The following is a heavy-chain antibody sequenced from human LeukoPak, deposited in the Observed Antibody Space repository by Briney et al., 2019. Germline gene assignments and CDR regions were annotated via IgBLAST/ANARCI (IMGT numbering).Heavy chain of an antibody. Sequence: GGSLRLSCAASGFTFSSYSMNWVRQAPGKGLEWVSYISSSSSTIYYADSVKGRFTISRDNSKNTLYPQMNSLRAEDTAVYYCAKGRDDYGDYADAFDIWGQGTMVTVSS. CDR3: AKGRDDYGDYADAFDI. CDR1: GFTFSSYS. CDR2: ISSSSSTI. V-gene: IGHV3-48*01. D-gene: IGHD4-17*01. J-gene: IGHJ3*02.